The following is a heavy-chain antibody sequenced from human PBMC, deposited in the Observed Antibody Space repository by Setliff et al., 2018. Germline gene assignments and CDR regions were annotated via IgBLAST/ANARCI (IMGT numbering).Heavy chain of an antibody. CDR1: GYTFRNYA. J-gene: IGHJ4*02. Sequence: ASVKVSCKASGYTFRNYAFAWVRQAPGQGLEWVGWISVYNGDTNYAQKFQGRVTLTTDTATSTAYMELRSLTSDDSAFYYCARAPSVELVTIRTNAWFTYWGQGTLVTVSS. CDR2: ISVYNGDT. D-gene: IGHD2-8*01. V-gene: IGHV1-18*01. CDR3: ARAPSVELVTIRTNAWFTY.